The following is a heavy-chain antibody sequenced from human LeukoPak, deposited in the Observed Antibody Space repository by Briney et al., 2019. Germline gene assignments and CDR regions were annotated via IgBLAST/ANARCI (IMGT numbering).Heavy chain of an antibody. CDR3: ARGPNSNWSGLDF. Sequence: PGGSLRLSCTASGFSFSGHWMHWARHLPGKGLVWVSRISPTGSTTGYADSVKGRFTVSRDNAKNTLYLQVNNLRAEDTAVYYCARGPNSNWSGLDFWGRGTLLTVSS. D-gene: IGHD6-6*01. V-gene: IGHV3-74*01. CDR2: ISPTGSTT. J-gene: IGHJ4*02. CDR1: GFSFSGHW.